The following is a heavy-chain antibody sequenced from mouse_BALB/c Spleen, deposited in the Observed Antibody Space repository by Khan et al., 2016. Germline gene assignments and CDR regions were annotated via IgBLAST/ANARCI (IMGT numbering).Heavy chain of an antibody. Sequence: EVKLLESGGGLVQPGGSLKLSCAASGFDFSRYWMSWVRQAPGKGLECIGEINPDSSTINYTPSLKDKFILSRENAKNTLYLQMSKVRSEDTALYYFAGPFTTGFVYWGQGTLVTGSA. V-gene: IGHV4-1*02. CDR2: INPDSSTI. CDR3: AGPFTTGFVY. D-gene: IGHD1-1*01. J-gene: IGHJ3*01. CDR1: GFDFSRYW.